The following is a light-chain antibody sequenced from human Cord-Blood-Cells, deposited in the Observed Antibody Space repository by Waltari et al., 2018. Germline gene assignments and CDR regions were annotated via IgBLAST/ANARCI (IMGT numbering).Light chain of an antibody. Sequence: QSALTQPASVSGSPGQSITISCTGTSSDVGGYNYVSWYQQHPGKAPKLMIYEVSNRASWVASRFSGSRSGNTASLSISGLQAEDEADYYGSSYTSSSTWVFGGGTKLTVL. CDR2: EVS. V-gene: IGLV2-14*01. J-gene: IGLJ3*02. CDR1: SSDVGGYNY. CDR3: SSYTSSSTWV.